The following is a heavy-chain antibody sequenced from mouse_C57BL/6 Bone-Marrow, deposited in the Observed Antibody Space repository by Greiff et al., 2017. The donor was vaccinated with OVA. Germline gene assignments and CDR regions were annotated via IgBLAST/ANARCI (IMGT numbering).Heavy chain of an antibody. J-gene: IGHJ1*03. CDR3: ARDGGLLLRYFDV. D-gene: IGHD1-1*01. CDR2: ISDGGSYT. CDR1: GFTFSSYA. Sequence: EVQLMESGGGLVKPGGSLKLSCAASGFTFSSYAMSWVRQTPEKRLEWVATISDGGSYTYYPDNVKGRFTISRDNAKNNLYLQMSHLKSEDTAMYYCARDGGLLLRYFDVWGTGTTVTVSS. V-gene: IGHV5-4*01.